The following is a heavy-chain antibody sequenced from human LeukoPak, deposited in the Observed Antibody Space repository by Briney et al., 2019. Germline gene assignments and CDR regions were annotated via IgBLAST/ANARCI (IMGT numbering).Heavy chain of an antibody. D-gene: IGHD2-15*01. CDR1: GGSVSSYY. J-gene: IGHJ3*02. Sequence: SETLSLTCTVSGGSVSSYYWSWVRQTPGQGLEWIGYVYYGGTTSYSPSLKSRVTMSIDRSKNEFSLTLFSVTAADTANYYRARDCTGGSCYPPSDGFDIWGQGTKVTVSS. V-gene: IGHV4-59*02. CDR3: ARDCTGGSCYPPSDGFDI. CDR2: VYYGGTT.